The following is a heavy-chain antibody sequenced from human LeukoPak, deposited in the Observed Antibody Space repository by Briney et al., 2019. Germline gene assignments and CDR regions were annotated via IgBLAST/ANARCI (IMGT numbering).Heavy chain of an antibody. Sequence: IPAEPLSLTCTVSDYSISSGYYWGWLRQPPGTGLEWIGSIYHSGSTYYNNPSLKSRVTISVDTSKNQFSLKLNSVTAADTAVYYCARLTMGTVGAFDIWGEGTMVTVSS. CDR2: IYHSGST. J-gene: IGHJ3*02. V-gene: IGHV4-38-2*02. CDR3: ARLTMGTVGAFDI. CDR1: DYSISSGYY. D-gene: IGHD1-26*01.